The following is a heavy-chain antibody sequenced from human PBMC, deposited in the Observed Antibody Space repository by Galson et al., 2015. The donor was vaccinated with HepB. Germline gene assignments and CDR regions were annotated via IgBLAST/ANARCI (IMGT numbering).Heavy chain of an antibody. CDR3: ARHGGFVDY. CDR1: GYSFTTYW. D-gene: IGHD3-16*01. J-gene: IGHJ4*02. CDR2: IYPGDSDP. Sequence: QSGAEVKKPGESLKISCKASGYSFTTYWIGWVRQMPGKGLEWMGIIYPGDSDPIFSPSFQGQVTISADKSISTAFLQWSCLEASDTAMYYCARHGGFVDYWGQGTLVTVSS. V-gene: IGHV5-51*01.